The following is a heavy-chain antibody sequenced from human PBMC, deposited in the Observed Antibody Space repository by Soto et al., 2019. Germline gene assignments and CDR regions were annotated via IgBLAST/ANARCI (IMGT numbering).Heavy chain of an antibody. CDR3: AKGRGFGELFRFGY. D-gene: IGHD3-10*01. CDR1: GFTFSSYG. CDR2: ISYDGSNK. Sequence: QVQLVESGGGVVQPGRSLRLSCAASGFTFSSYGMHWVRQAPGKGLEWVAVISYDGSNKYYADSVKGRFTISRDNSKNTLYLQMNSLRAEDTAVYYCAKGRGFGELFRFGYWGQGTLVTVSS. V-gene: IGHV3-30*18. J-gene: IGHJ4*02.